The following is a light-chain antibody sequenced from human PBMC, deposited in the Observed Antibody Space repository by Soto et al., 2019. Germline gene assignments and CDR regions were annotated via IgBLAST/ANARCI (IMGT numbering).Light chain of an antibody. V-gene: IGKV1-9*01. CDR1: QGISSY. CDR3: QKLLSYPIT. CDR2: AAS. J-gene: IGKJ5*01. Sequence: DIQLTQSPSFLSASVGDRVTITCRASQGISSYVAWYQQKPGKAPKLMIYAASTLQSGVPLRFSGSGSGTSLNLTISRLQPEDFATYYGQKLLSYPITCGQGTRLEIK.